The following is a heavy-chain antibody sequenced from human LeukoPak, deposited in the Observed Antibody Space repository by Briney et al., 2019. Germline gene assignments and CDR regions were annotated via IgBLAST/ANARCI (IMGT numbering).Heavy chain of an antibody. D-gene: IGHD2-15*01. J-gene: IGHJ4*02. CDR3: ARDGRRGYCSGGRCYPDN. Sequence: GGSLRLSCAASGFTFSSYGMHWVRQAPGKGLEWVAVIWYGGNNKFYVDSVKGRFTISRDNSKNTLYLQMNSLRAEDTAVYYCARDGRRGYCSGGRCYPDNWGQGTLVTVSS. CDR1: GFTFSSYG. V-gene: IGHV3-33*01. CDR2: IWYGGNNK.